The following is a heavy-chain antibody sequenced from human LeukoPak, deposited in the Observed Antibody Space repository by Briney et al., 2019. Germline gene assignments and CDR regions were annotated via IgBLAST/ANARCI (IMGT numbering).Heavy chain of an antibody. V-gene: IGHV1-2*02. CDR2: IHPNSGGT. CDR3: ARGGSNRYYFDY. Sequence: ASVKVSCKASGYTFTDSYMHWVRQAPGQGLEWMGWIHPNSGGTNYAQKFQGRVTMTRDTSISTAYVELTRVRSDDTAVYYCARGGSNRYYFDYWGQGTLVTVSS. J-gene: IGHJ4*02. CDR1: GYTFTDSY. D-gene: IGHD1-14*01.